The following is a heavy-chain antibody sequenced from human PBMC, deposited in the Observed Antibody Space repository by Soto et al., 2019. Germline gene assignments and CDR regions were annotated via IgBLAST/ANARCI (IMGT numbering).Heavy chain of an antibody. CDR3: ARVGSIAAAGTPDY. CDR1: GFTFSNAW. D-gene: IGHD6-13*01. J-gene: IGHJ4*02. V-gene: IGHV3-11*01. Sequence: VQLVESGGGLVKPGGSLRLSCAASGFTFSNAWMSWVRQAPGKGLEWVSYISGSGSTIHDADSVKGRFTISRDNAKNSLYLQMNSLRAEDTAVYYCARVGSIAAAGTPDYWGQGTLVTVSS. CDR2: ISGSGSTI.